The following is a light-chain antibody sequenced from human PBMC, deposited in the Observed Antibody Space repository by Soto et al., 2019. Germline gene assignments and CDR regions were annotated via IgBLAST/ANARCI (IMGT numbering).Light chain of an antibody. J-gene: IGLJ2*01. CDR1: SSDVGGYYY. V-gene: IGLV2-8*01. Sequence: QSVLTQPPSASGSPGQSVTISCTGTSSDVGGYYYVSWYQHHPGKAPKLIIYEVIKRPSGVPDRFSGSKSDNTASLTVSGLRAEDEADYYCTSYAGRNNVVFGGGTKLTVL. CDR2: EVI. CDR3: TSYAGRNNVV.